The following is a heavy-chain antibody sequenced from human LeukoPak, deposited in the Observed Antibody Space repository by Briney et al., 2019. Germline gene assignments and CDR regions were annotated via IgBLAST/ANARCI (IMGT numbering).Heavy chain of an antibody. Sequence: GGSLRLSCAASGFTFSGSAMHWVRQASGKGLEWVGRIRTKGKSYATEYAASVKGRFIISRDDLKNTAYMQMNSLKIEDTAVYYCTRTTVTMADWFDPWGQGTLVTVSS. D-gene: IGHD4-17*01. CDR3: TRTTVTMADWFDP. V-gene: IGHV3-73*01. J-gene: IGHJ5*02. CDR2: IRTKGKSYAT. CDR1: GFTFSGSA.